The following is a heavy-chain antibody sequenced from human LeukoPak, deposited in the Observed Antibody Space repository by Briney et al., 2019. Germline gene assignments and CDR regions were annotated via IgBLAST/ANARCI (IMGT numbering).Heavy chain of an antibody. CDR2: ITRSSSYI. J-gene: IGHJ4*02. CDR3: ARDLSERVPAAIGIPRWIFDY. D-gene: IGHD2-2*01. CDR1: GFTFSSYS. Sequence: PGGSLRLSCAASGFTFSSYSMNWVRQAPGKGLQWVSSITRSSSYIYYADSVKGRFTISRDNAKNSLYLQMNSLRAEDTAVYYCARDLSERVPAAIGIPRWIFDYWGQGTLVTVSS. V-gene: IGHV3-21*01.